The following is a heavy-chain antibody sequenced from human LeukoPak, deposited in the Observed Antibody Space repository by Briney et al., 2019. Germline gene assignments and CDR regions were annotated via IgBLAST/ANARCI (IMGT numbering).Heavy chain of an antibody. CDR1: GFTFSNYG. CDR3: ARVKVEMATIGWLDP. Sequence: GGSLRLSCAASGFTFSNYGMHWVRQAPGKGLEWVAVIRYDGTNKYYADSVRGRFTISRDNSKNTLFLQMNSLRADDTAVYYCARVKVEMATIGWLDPWGQGTVVTVSS. V-gene: IGHV3-33*01. CDR2: IRYDGTNK. J-gene: IGHJ5*02. D-gene: IGHD5-24*01.